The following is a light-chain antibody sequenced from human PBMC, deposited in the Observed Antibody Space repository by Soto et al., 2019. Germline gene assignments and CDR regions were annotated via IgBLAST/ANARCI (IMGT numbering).Light chain of an antibody. CDR2: GAS. CDR1: QSVGSN. CDR3: QQYNNWPTWT. Sequence: MTQSPSSLSASVGDRVTLSCRARQSVGSNLAWYQQKPGQAPRLLIYGASTRATGIPARFSGSGSETEFTLTISSLQAEDSAVYFCQQYNNWPTWTFGQGTKVDI. V-gene: IGKV3-15*01. J-gene: IGKJ1*01.